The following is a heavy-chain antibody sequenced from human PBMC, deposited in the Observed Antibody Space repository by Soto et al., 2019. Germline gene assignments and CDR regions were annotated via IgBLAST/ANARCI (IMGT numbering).Heavy chain of an antibody. J-gene: IGHJ5*02. CDR2: IYWNDDK. CDR3: AHRGKYQLPQRVNWFDP. D-gene: IGHD2-2*01. V-gene: IGHV2-5*01. CDR1: GFSLSTSGVG. Sequence: QITLKESGPTLVKPTQTLTLTCTFSGFSLSTSGVGVGWIRQPPGKALEWLALIYWNDDKRYSPSLKSRLTSTKDTSKNQVVLTMTNMDPVDTATYYCAHRGKYQLPQRVNWFDPWGQGTLVTVSS.